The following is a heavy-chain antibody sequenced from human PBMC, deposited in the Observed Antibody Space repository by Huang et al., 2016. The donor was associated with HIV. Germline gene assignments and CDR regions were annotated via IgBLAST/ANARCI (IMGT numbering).Heavy chain of an antibody. Sequence: QVQLVQSRAEVKKPGASVKVSCKVYEYTLTELSIHWVRQPPGTGLEWMGGCDPEIGETIYAQKSQGRVTMTEDTSTETAFMELSGLRPEDTAVYYCATGFDVFFDFWGQGTLVTVSS. J-gene: IGHJ4*02. CDR2: CDPEIGET. D-gene: IGHD3-9*01. CDR3: ATGFDVFFDF. V-gene: IGHV1-24*01. CDR1: EYTLTELS.